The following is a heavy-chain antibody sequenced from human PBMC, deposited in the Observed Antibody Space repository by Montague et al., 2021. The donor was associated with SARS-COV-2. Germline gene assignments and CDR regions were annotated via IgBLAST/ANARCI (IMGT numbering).Heavy chain of an antibody. V-gene: IGHV4-59*08. CDR1: GDSISGYY. D-gene: IGHD3-3*01. Sequence: SETLSLTCTVSGDSISGYYWTWIRQAPEKGLEWIGYIYHTGSTNYNPSFKGRVIISVDTSTNQLSLRLTSVSAADTAVFYCARHSGDYTIFGVVIYYMDVWGKGTTVTVSS. J-gene: IGHJ6*03. CDR3: ARHSGDYTIFGVVIYYMDV. CDR2: IYHTGST.